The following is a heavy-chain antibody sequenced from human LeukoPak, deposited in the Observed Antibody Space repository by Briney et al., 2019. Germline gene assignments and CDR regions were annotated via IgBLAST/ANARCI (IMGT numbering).Heavy chain of an antibody. Sequence: PSETLSLTCTVSGGSISSYYWSWIRQPPGKGLEWIGYIYTSGSTNYTPSLKSRVTISVDTSKNQFSLKLSSVTAADTAVYYCARHVGCSSTSCYPGYGFDPWGQGTLVTVSS. V-gene: IGHV4-4*09. CDR2: IYTSGST. J-gene: IGHJ5*02. CDR1: GGSISSYY. D-gene: IGHD2-2*01. CDR3: ARHVGCSSTSCYPGYGFDP.